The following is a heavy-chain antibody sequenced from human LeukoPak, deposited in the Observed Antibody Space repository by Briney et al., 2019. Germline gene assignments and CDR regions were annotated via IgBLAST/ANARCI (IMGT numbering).Heavy chain of an antibody. CDR2: IIPIFGTA. V-gene: IGHV1-69*06. Sequence: ASVKVSCKASGGTFSSYAISWVRQAPGQGLEWMGGIIPIFGTANYAQKFQGRVTITADKSTSTAYMELSRLRSEDTAVYYCATNPEDIVVEDYYYYYGMDVWGKGTTVTVSS. CDR1: GGTFSSYA. J-gene: IGHJ6*04. CDR3: ATNPEDIVVEDYYYYYGMDV. D-gene: IGHD2-2*01.